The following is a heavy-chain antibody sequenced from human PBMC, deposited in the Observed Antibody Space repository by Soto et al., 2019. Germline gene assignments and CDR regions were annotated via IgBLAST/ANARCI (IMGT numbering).Heavy chain of an antibody. Sequence: SETLSLTCTVYGWSFSGYYWSWIRQPPGKGLEWIGEINHSGSTNYNPSLKSRVTISVDTSKNQFSLKVNSVTAADTALYYCARQGFGQLHGLVDVWGPGTTVTVSS. V-gene: IGHV4-34*01. CDR1: GWSFSGYY. CDR2: INHSGST. J-gene: IGHJ6*02. CDR3: ARQGFGQLHGLVDV. D-gene: IGHD3-10*01.